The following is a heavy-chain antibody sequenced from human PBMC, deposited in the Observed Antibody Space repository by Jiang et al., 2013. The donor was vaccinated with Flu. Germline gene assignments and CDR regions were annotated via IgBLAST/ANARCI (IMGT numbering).Heavy chain of an antibody. CDR2: IWYDGSNK. Sequence: VQLVESGGGVVQPGRSLRLSCAASGFTFSSYGMHWVRQAPGKGLEWVAVIWYDGSNKYYADSVKGRFTISRDNSKNTLYLQMNSLRAEDTAVYYCARDHCSSTSCSHFDYWGQGTLVTVSS. CDR1: GFTFSSYG. V-gene: IGHV3-33*01. CDR3: ARDHCSSTSCSHFDY. J-gene: IGHJ4*02. D-gene: IGHD2-2*01.